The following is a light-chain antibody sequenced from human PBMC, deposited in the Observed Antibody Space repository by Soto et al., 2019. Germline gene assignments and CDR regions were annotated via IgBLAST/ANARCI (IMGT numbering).Light chain of an antibody. J-gene: IGLJ1*01. Sequence: QSALTQPASVSGSPGQSITISCTGTSSDVGGYNYVSWYQQHPGKAPKLMIYDVSNRHSGVSNRFSGSKSGNTASLTISGIQAKDEADYYCSSYTSSSTLGVFGTGTKLTVL. CDR2: DVS. CDR3: SSYTSSSTLGV. V-gene: IGLV2-14*01. CDR1: SSDVGGYNY.